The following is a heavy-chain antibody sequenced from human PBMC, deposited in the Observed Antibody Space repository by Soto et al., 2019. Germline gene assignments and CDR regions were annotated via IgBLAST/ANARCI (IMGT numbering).Heavy chain of an antibody. CDR1: GFTFSSYA. D-gene: IGHD1-26*01. V-gene: IGHV3-23*01. CDR2: ISGSGGTT. Sequence: EVQLLESGGGLVQPGGSLRLSCAASGFTFSSYAMSWVRQAPGKGLEWVSGISGSGGTTYYADSVKGRFTISRDSSKNTLYLLMSSLRAEDTALYYCAKDTSSRLSTPYFNYGMDVWGQGTPVTVSS. J-gene: IGHJ6*02. CDR3: AKDTSSRLSTPYFNYGMDV.